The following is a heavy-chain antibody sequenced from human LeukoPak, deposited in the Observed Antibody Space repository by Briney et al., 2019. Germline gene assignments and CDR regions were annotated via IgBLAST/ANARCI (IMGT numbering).Heavy chain of an antibody. D-gene: IGHD5-24*01. J-gene: IGHJ4*02. CDR3: ARGERAMATRKAGFDY. V-gene: IGHV5-51*01. CDR2: IYPRDSDT. Sequence: GKSLKISCTASGYDFANSWIGWVRQMPAKGLEWMGIIYPRDSDTIYSPSFQGQVTISADKSIRTAYLQWSSLTASDTAMYYCARGERAMATRKAGFDYWGQGTQVTVSS. CDR1: GYDFANSW.